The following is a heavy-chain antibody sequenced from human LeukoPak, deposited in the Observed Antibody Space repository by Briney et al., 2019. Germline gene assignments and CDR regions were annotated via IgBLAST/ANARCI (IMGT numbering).Heavy chain of an antibody. Sequence: GGSLRLSCAASGFTFSSYGMSWVRQAPGKGLEWVSAISGSGGSTYYADSVKGRFTISRDNSKNTLYLQMNSLRAEDTAVYYCARSSEERELPDFDYWGQGTLVTVSS. CDR3: ARSSEERELPDFDY. V-gene: IGHV3-23*01. CDR2: ISGSGGST. J-gene: IGHJ4*02. D-gene: IGHD3-10*01. CDR1: GFTFSSYG.